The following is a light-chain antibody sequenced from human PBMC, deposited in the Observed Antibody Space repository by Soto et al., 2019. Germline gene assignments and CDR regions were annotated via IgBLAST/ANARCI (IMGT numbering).Light chain of an antibody. J-gene: IGKJ4*01. CDR2: GAS. Sequence: EIVMTQSPATLSVSPGERATLSCRASQSVSSNLAWYQQKPGQAPRLLIYGASTRATGIPARFSGSGSGTEFTLTISSLQSEDFAVYYCQQFDSVPELTFGGGTKVEIK. CDR3: QQFDSVPELT. V-gene: IGKV3-15*01. CDR1: QSVSSN.